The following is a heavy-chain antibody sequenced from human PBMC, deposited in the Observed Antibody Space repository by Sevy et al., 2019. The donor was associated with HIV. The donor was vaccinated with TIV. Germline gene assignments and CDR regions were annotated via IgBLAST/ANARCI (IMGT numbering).Heavy chain of an antibody. CDR2: ISTYNTVR. D-gene: IGHD6-19*01. V-gene: IGHV1-18*01. J-gene: IGHJ5*02. CDR3: ARSTQVAGRSNWFDP. CDR1: GYTFTSYG. Sequence: ASGKVSCKASGYTFTSYGISWVRQAPGQGLEWMGWISTYNTVRNSAQKFHDRVTMTIDTSTSTAYMELRGRRSDDTAVNYCARSTQVAGRSNWFDPWGQGTLVTVSS.